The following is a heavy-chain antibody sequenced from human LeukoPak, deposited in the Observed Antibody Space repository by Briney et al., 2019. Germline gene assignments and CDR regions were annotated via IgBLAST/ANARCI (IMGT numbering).Heavy chain of an antibody. V-gene: IGHV3-73*01. CDR3: TTREDTAMVAFDY. CDR1: GFSFSGSA. D-gene: IGHD5-18*01. CDR2: IRSKPNSYAT. Sequence: GGSLRLSCAASGFSFSGSAMHWVRQASGKGLEWVGRIRSKPNSYATAYAASVKGKFTISRDDSKNTAYLQMNSLKTEDTAVYYCTTREDTAMVAFDYWGQGTQVTVSS. J-gene: IGHJ4*02.